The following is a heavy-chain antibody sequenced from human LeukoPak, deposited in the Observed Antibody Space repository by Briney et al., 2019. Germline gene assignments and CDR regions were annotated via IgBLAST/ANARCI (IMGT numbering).Heavy chain of an antibody. J-gene: IGHJ4*02. D-gene: IGHD6-13*01. CDR1: GFTFSSYS. V-gene: IGHV3-21*01. CDR2: ISSSSSYI. CDR3: AREAYSSSWYDY. Sequence: GRSLRLSCAASGFTFSSYSMNWVRQAPGKGLEWVSSISSSSSYIYYADSVKGRFTISRDNAKNSLYLQMNSLRAEDTAVYYCAREAYSSSWYDYWGQGTLVTVSS.